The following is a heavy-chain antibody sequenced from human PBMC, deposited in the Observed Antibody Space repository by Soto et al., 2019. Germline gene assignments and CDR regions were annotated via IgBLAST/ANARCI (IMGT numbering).Heavy chain of an antibody. CDR1: GYSFTDYG. J-gene: IGHJ6*02. CDR3: ARDRVDYGYYYYGMDV. CDR2: ISPDNGNT. Sequence: ASVVSCKASGYSFTDYGVSWVRQAPGQGLEWMGWISPDNGNTNYAQKFQGRVTMTTDTSTNTASMELRSLRSDDTAVYYCARDRVDYGYYYYGMDVWGQGTTVTVSS. V-gene: IGHV1-18*01. D-gene: IGHD4-17*01.